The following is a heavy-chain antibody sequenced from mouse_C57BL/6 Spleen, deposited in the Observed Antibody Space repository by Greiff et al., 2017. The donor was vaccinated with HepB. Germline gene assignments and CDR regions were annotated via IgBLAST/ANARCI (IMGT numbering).Heavy chain of an antibody. CDR3: ARGTTLVYFDY. D-gene: IGHD1-1*01. CDR1: GYTFTDYY. CDR2: INPYNGGT. V-gene: IGHV1-19*01. J-gene: IGHJ2*01. Sequence: VQLQQSGPVLVKPGASVKMSCKASGYTFTDYYMNWVKQSHGKSLEWIGVINPYNGGTSYNQKFKGKATLTVDKSSSTAYMELNSLTSEDSAVYYGARGTTLVYFDYWGQGTTLTVSS.